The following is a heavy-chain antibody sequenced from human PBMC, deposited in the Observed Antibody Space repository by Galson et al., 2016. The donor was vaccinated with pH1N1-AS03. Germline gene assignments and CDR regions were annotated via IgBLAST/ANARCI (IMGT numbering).Heavy chain of an antibody. V-gene: IGHV1-46*01. CDR1: GYTFTRYY. D-gene: IGHD3-10*01. Sequence: SVKVSCKASGYTFTRYYMHWVRQAPGQRLEWMGVIDPSGGGTTYAQKFHGRVTMTRDTSTTTAHMELSSLRSEYTAIYYCVAYGSGTQAYFDYWGQGTLVTVSS. CDR3: VAYGSGTQAYFDY. CDR2: IDPSGGGT. J-gene: IGHJ4*02.